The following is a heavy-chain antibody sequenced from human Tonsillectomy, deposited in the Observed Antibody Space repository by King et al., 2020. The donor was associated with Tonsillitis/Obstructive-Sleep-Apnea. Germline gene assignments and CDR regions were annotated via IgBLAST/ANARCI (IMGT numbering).Heavy chain of an antibody. Sequence: VQLVESGGGLVQPGGSLRLSCAASGFTVSSNYMSWVRQAPGKGLEWVSVIYSGGSTYYADSVKGRFTISRDNSKNTLYLQMNSLRAEDTAVYYCARVPWSGDYGDYGVYYYYYMDVWGKGTTVTVSS. CDR1: GFTVSSNY. D-gene: IGHD4-17*01. CDR2: IYSGGST. V-gene: IGHV3-66*01. J-gene: IGHJ6*03. CDR3: ARVPWSGDYGDYGVYYYYYMDV.